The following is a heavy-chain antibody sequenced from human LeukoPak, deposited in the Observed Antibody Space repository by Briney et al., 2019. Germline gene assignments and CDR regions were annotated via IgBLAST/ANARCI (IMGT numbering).Heavy chain of an antibody. Sequence: SETLSLTCAVYGGSFSGYFWSWIRQPPGKGLEWIGEINHSGSTNYNPSLKSRVTISVDTSKNQFSLKLSSVTAADTAVYYCARGNYRLRRGYYLAPAAFDIWGQGTMVTVSS. CDR2: INHSGST. CDR3: ARGNYRLRRGYYLAPAAFDI. V-gene: IGHV4-34*01. J-gene: IGHJ3*02. D-gene: IGHD3-22*01. CDR1: GGSFSGYF.